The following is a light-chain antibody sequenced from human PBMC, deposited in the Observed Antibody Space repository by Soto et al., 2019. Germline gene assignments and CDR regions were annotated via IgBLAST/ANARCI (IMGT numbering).Light chain of an antibody. CDR3: QQYNNWPPT. J-gene: IGKJ1*01. CDR1: QSVGSN. V-gene: IGKV3-15*01. Sequence: EVVLTQSPAALSVSPGERATLSCRASQSVGSNLAWYQQKPGQAPRLLIYGVSTRATGVPTRFSGSVSGTEFTLTISSLQSEDFAVYYCQQYNNWPPTFGQGTKV. CDR2: GVS.